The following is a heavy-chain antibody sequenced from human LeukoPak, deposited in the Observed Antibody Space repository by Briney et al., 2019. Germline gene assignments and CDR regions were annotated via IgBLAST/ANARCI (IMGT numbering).Heavy chain of an antibody. Sequence: ASVKVSCKASGYTFTSYDINWVRQATGQGLEWMGWMNPNSGNTGYAQKFQGRVTMTRNTSISTAYMELSSLRSEDTAVYYCARVISGRYLLDYWGQGTLVTVSS. CDR1: GYTFTSYD. V-gene: IGHV1-8*01. D-gene: IGHD6-19*01. J-gene: IGHJ4*02. CDR3: ARVISGRYLLDY. CDR2: MNPNSGNT.